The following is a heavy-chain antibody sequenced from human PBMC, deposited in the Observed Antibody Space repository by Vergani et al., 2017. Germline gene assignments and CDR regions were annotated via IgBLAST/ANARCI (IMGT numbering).Heavy chain of an antibody. CDR2: ISSSSSYI. CDR3: ARDNGXCSSTSCYTASTDY. Sequence: EVQLVESGGGLVKPGGSLRLSCAASGFTFSSYSMNWVRQAPGKGLEWVSSISSSSSYIYYADSVKGRFTISRDNAKNSLYLQMNSLRAEDTAVYYCARDNGXCSSTSCYTASTDYWGQGTLVTVSS. V-gene: IGHV3-21*01. D-gene: IGHD2-2*02. J-gene: IGHJ4*02. CDR1: GFTFSSYS.